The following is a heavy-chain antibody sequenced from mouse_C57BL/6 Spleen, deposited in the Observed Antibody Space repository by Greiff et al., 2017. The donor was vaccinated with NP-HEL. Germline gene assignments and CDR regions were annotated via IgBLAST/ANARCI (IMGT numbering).Heavy chain of an antibody. D-gene: IGHD4-1*02. J-gene: IGHJ4*01. CDR3: ARVNWEEGAMDY. CDR1: GFTFSDFY. Sequence: DVKLVESGGGLVQSGRSLRLSCATSGFTFSDFYMEWVRQAPGKGLEWIAASRNKANDYTTEYSASVKGRFIVSRDTSQSILYLQMNALRAEDTAIYYCARVNWEEGAMDYWGQGTSVTVSS. V-gene: IGHV7-1*01. CDR2: SRNKANDYTT.